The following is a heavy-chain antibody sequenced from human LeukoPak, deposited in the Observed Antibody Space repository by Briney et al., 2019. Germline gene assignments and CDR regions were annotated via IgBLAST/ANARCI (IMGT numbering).Heavy chain of an antibody. Sequence: ASVKVSCKASGYTFTSYGISWVRQAPGQGLEWMGWISVYNGNTNYAQKLKGRVTMTTDTSTSTAYMEPRSLRSDDTAVYYCARSATNRDISASGSDYYYYGVDVWGQGTTVTVSS. D-gene: IGHD3-10*01. CDR1: GYTFTSYG. CDR3: ARSATNRDISASGSDYYYYGVDV. J-gene: IGHJ6*02. CDR2: ISVYNGNT. V-gene: IGHV1-18*01.